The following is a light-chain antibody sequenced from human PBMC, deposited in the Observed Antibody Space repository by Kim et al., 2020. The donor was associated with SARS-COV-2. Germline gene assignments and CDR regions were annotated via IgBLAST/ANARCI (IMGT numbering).Light chain of an antibody. J-gene: IGKJ4*01. Sequence: EIVLTQSPGTLSLSPGERATLSCRASQSVISSYLVWYQQKPGQAPRLLIYDASSRATGIPDRFSGSGSGTDFTLTISRLEPEDFAVYYCQQYGSSPPLTFGGGTKVDIK. CDR1: QSVISSY. CDR3: QQYGSSPPLT. V-gene: IGKV3-20*01. CDR2: DAS.